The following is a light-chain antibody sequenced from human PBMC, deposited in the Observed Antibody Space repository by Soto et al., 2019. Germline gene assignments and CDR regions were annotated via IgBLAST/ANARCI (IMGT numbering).Light chain of an antibody. J-gene: IGKJ5*01. CDR1: QSVSSSD. Sequence: EFVLTQSPGTLSLSPGERATLSCRASQSVSSSDLAWYQQKPGQAPRLLIYDASARATDIPARFSGSGSGTDFTLTISSLQSEDFAVYYCQQYNSWPPITFGQGTRLEIK. CDR2: DAS. CDR3: QQYNSWPPIT. V-gene: IGKV3-15*01.